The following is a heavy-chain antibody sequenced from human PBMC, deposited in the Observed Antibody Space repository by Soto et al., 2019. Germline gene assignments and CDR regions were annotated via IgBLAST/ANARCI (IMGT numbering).Heavy chain of an antibody. D-gene: IGHD3-22*01. CDR2: MSGSGDST. J-gene: IGHJ3*02. CDR1: GFTFSSYA. V-gene: IGHV3-23*01. CDR3: AKVYDSSGHDAFDI. Sequence: LRLSCAASGFTFSSYAMSWVRQPPGKGLEWVSGMSGSGDSTYYADSVKGRFTISRDNSKNTLYLQMNSLRAEDTAVYYCAKVYDSSGHDAFDIWGQGTMVTVSS.